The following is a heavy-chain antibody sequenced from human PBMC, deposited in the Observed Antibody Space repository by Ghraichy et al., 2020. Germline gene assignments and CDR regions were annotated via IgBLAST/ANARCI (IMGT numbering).Heavy chain of an antibody. J-gene: IGHJ4*02. V-gene: IGHV3-48*02. CDR1: GFTFSSYS. CDR2: ISSSSSTI. D-gene: IGHD3-22*01. Sequence: LSLTCAASGFTFSSYSMNWVRQAPGKGLEWVSYISSSSSTIYYADSVKGRFTISRDNAKNSLYLQMNSLRDEDTAVYYCARGFGDTGYYYDSSGYYQQFDYWGQGTLVTVSS. CDR3: ARGFGDTGYYYDSSGYYQQFDY.